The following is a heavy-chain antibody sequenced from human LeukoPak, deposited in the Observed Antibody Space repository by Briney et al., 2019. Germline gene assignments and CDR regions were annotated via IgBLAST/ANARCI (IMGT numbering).Heavy chain of an antibody. D-gene: IGHD1-14*01. CDR3: ARDAHLRTTIDY. V-gene: IGHV4-39*07. Sequence: SETLSLTCTVSGGSISSSSYYWGWIRQPPGKGLEWIGRIYYSGSTYYNPSLKSRVTISVDTSKNQFSLKLSSVTAADTAVYYCARDAHLRTTIDYWGQGTLVTVSS. J-gene: IGHJ4*02. CDR2: IYYSGST. CDR1: GGSISSSSYY.